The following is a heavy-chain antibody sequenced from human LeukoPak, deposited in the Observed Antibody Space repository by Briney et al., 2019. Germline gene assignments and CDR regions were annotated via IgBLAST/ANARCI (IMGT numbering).Heavy chain of an antibody. J-gene: IGHJ4*02. D-gene: IGHD1-26*01. CDR2: LIAYNGNT. V-gene: IGHV1-18*01. CDR3: ARAGENYYDDY. CDR1: GYTFTNYG. Sequence: ASVKVSCKASGYTFTNYGINWVRQAPGQGLGGMGLLIAYNGNTNSPQKLQGGVTMTTDPTTSTAYRELRSLRSDDPAVYYCARAGENYYDDYWGEGTLVTASS.